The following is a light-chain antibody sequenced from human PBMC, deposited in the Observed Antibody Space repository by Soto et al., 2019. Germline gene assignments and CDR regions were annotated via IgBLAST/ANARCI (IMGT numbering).Light chain of an antibody. CDR1: QSLLHSTGYNF. V-gene: IGKV2-28*01. CDR3: MQALQTRT. J-gene: IGKJ2*01. Sequence: DIVMTQSPPSLPVTPGEPASISCRSSQSLLHSTGYNFLDWYLQKPGQSPQILIYMGSKRASGVPDRFIGSGSGTDFTLKISRVEAEDVGIYFCMQALQTRTFGQGTKLEIK. CDR2: MGS.